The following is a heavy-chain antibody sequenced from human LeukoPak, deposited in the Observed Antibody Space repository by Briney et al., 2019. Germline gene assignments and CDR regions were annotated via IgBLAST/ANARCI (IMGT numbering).Heavy chain of an antibody. CDR1: GDSVSSNSAA. V-gene: IGHV6-1*01. CDR2: TYYRSKWYN. Sequence: SQTLSLTCAISGDSVSSNSAASNWIRQSPSRGLEWLGRTYYRSKWYNDYAVSVKSRITINPDTSKNQFSLQLNSVTPEDTAVYYCAGVPQTSSGSYLPGAFDIWGQGTMVTVSS. D-gene: IGHD1-26*01. CDR3: AGVPQTSSGSYLPGAFDI. J-gene: IGHJ3*02.